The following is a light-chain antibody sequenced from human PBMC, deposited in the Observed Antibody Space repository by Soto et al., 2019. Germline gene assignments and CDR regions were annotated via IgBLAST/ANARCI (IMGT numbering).Light chain of an antibody. CDR3: QQLNIDSYPIT. Sequence: IQLTQSPSSLSASIGDRVTITCRASQGISSFLAWYQQKPGKAPKLLIYDASTLQSGIPSRFSGSGSGTDFTLTISSLQPEDFATYYCQQLNIDSYPITFGQGTRLEIK. CDR2: DAS. J-gene: IGKJ5*01. V-gene: IGKV1-9*01. CDR1: QGISSF.